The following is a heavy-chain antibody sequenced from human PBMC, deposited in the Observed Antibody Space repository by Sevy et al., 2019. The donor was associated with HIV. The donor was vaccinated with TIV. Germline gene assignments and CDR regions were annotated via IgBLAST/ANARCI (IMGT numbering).Heavy chain of an antibody. CDR2: FIPMFDTT. CDR1: GGTFINYA. CDR3: ASSYFDSSGYSPLFYYGMDV. Sequence: ASVKVSCKASGGTFINYAVTWVRQAPGQGLEWMGGFIPMFDTTNSAQKFQGRVTLTADGSTSTAYMELSSLRSEDTXXYYCASSYFDSSGYSPLFYYGMDVWGQGTTVTVSS. D-gene: IGHD3-22*01. J-gene: IGHJ6*02. V-gene: IGHV1-69*13.